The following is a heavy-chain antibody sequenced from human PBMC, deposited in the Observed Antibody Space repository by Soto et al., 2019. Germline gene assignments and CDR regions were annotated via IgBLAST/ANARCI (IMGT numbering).Heavy chain of an antibody. CDR3: ARDGGYCSGGSCYSVADYYYGMDV. V-gene: IGHV4-31*03. J-gene: IGHJ6*02. Sequence: QVQLQESGPGLVKPSQTLSLTCTVSGGSISSGGYYWSWIRQHPGKGPEWIGYIYYSGSTYYNPSLKSRVTISVDTSKNQFSLKLSSVTAADTAVYYCARDGGYCSGGSCYSVADYYYGMDVWGQGTTVTVSS. CDR1: GGSISSGGYY. CDR2: IYYSGST. D-gene: IGHD2-15*01.